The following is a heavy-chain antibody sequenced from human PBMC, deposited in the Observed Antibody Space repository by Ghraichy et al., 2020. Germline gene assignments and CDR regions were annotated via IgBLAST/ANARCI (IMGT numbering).Heavy chain of an antibody. CDR2: IKQDGGEK. J-gene: IGHJ4*02. V-gene: IGHV3-7*01. D-gene: IGHD6-19*01. Sequence: GGSLRLSCAASGFTFSSYWMTWVRQAPGKGLEWVANIKQDGGEKYYVDSVQGRFTVSRDNARNSLYLQMNSLRGEDTAMYYCAREWVPYSSGWFNYWGQGVLVTVSS. CDR3: AREWVPYSSGWFNY. CDR1: GFTFSSYW.